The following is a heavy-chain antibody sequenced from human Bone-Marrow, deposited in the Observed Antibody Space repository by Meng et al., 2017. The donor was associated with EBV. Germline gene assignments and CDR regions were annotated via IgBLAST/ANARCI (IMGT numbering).Heavy chain of an antibody. CDR2: IYYTGST. D-gene: IGHD2-21*01. CDR3: AGGGYFQTH. V-gene: IGHV4-59*01. J-gene: IGHJ4*02. Sequence: QVQLQESGPGLVKPSETLSLTCTVSGDSISNYYWSWIRQSPAKGLEWIGYIYYTGSTKYNPSLKSRVTISVDTSKDQFSLRLSSVTTADTAAYYCAGGGYFQTHWGQGTLVTVSS. CDR1: GDSISNYY.